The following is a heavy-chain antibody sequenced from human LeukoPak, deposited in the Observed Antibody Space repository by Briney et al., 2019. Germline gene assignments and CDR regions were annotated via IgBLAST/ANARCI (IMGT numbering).Heavy chain of an antibody. D-gene: IGHD3-22*01. V-gene: IGHV5-51*01. CDR2: IYPGDSDT. CDR3: ARHSKYYYDSSGSGLLDYFDY. CDR1: GYSFTSYW. J-gene: IGHJ4*02. Sequence: GESLKISCKGSGYSFTSYWIGWVRQMPGKGLEWMGIIYPGDSDTRYSPSFQGQATISADKSISTAYLQWSSLKASDTAMYYCARHSKYYYDSSGSGLLDYFDYWGQGTLVTVSS.